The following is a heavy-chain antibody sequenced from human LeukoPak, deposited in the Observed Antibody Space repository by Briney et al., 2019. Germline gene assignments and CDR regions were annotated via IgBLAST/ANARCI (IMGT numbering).Heavy chain of an antibody. CDR2: ISAYNGNT. Sequence: GASVKVSCKASGYTFTSYGISWVRQAPGQGREWMGWISAYNGNTNYAQKLQGRVTMTTDTSTSTAYMELRSLRSDDTAVYYCARGLSYYYDSSGYHHFDYWGQGTLVTVSS. V-gene: IGHV1-18*01. D-gene: IGHD3-22*01. J-gene: IGHJ4*02. CDR1: GYTFTSYG. CDR3: ARGLSYYYDSSGYHHFDY.